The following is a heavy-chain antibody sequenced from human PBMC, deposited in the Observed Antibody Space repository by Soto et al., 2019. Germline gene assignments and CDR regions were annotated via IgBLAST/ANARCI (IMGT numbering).Heavy chain of an antibody. J-gene: IGHJ4*02. V-gene: IGHV3-23*05. Sequence: GGSLRLSFAASGFTFSTYAMSWVRQAPGKGLEWVSTIDNSGGITYYADSVKGRFTISRDNSKNTLYLQTNSLRAEDTAVYYCAKGGYNYGFLFDCWGQGTLVTVSS. CDR3: AKGGYNYGFLFDC. CDR1: GFTFSTYA. D-gene: IGHD5-18*01. CDR2: IDNSGGIT.